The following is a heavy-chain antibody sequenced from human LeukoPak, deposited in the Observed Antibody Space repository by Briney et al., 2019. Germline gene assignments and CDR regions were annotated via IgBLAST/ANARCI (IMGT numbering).Heavy chain of an antibody. V-gene: IGHV1-2*02. Sequence: ASVKVSCKASGYTFTGYCMHWVRQAPGQGLEWMGWINSNSGGTNYAQKFQGRVTMTRDTSIGTAYMELSSLGSDDTAVFYCARKSAARRTSEFDYWGQGTPVTVSS. CDR2: INSNSGGT. D-gene: IGHD6-6*01. CDR1: GYTFTGYC. J-gene: IGHJ4*02. CDR3: ARKSAARRTSEFDY.